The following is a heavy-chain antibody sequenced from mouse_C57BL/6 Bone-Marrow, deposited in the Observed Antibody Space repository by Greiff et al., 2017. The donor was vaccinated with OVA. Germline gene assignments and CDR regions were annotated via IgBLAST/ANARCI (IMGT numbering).Heavy chain of an antibody. J-gene: IGHJ1*03. Sequence: EVQLQQSGPELVKPGASVKISCKASGYSFTDYNMNWVKQSNGKSLEWIGVINPNYGTTSYNQKFKGKATLTVDDSSSTAYMQLNSLTSEDSAVYYCAIYYGSSYRYFDFWGTGTTDTVSS. V-gene: IGHV1-39*01. D-gene: IGHD1-1*01. CDR2: INPNYGTT. CDR3: AIYYGSSYRYFDF. CDR1: GYSFTDYN.